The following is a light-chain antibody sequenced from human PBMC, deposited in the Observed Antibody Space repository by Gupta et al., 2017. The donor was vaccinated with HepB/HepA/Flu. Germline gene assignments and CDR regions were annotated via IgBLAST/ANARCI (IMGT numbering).Light chain of an antibody. CDR3: RQRKQLPLT. J-gene: IGKJ4*01. CDR1: QRRLVSDDGNTY. Sequence: DIVMIQTPLSLPVTTGEPASISCRCSQRRLVSDDGNTYLKWYLLRPGQSPQRLIYTRSYRDSGVPDRFSGSGSGTDFTLKISRVEAEDVGVYYCRQRKQLPLTFGGGTKVEIK. V-gene: IGKV2-40*01. CDR2: TRS.